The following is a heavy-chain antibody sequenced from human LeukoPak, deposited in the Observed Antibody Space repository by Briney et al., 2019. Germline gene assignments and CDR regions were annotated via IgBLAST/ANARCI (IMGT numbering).Heavy chain of an antibody. D-gene: IGHD3-10*01. Sequence: PSETLSLTCTVSGGSISSDNYYWGWIRQPPGKGLEWIGSIYYSGSTYYNPSLKSRVTISVDTSKNQFSLKMSSVTAADTAVYYCARVQVGYYYYYYMDVWGKGTTVTVSS. CDR2: IYYSGST. J-gene: IGHJ6*03. V-gene: IGHV4-39*07. CDR3: ARVQVGYYYYYYMDV. CDR1: GGSISSDNYY.